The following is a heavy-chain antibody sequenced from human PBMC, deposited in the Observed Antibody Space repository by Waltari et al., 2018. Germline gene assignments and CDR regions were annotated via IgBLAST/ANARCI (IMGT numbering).Heavy chain of an antibody. V-gene: IGHV4-34*01. CDR2: INHGGST. CDR1: GGSFRDYF. D-gene: IGHD6-6*01. Sequence: QVQLQQWGAGLLRPSETLSLTCAVYGGSFRDYFWAWIRQPPGKGLEWIGEINHGGSTNQNASLKSRVTISVDASKNQFSLNLSSITAADTAVYYCARIGRGLVNFDYWGQGTLVTVAS. J-gene: IGHJ4*02. CDR3: ARIGRGLVNFDY.